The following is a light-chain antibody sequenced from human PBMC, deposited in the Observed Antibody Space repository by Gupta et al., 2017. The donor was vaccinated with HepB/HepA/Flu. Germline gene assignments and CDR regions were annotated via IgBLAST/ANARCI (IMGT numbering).Light chain of an antibody. CDR3: QQYGNLPPGGDT. Sequence: DIQMTQSPSSLSASVGDRVTITCQASQDIGKYLNWYQQKPGMAPKLLIYDASNLETGGPSRFSGSGSGTYFTFTISSLQPEECATYYCQQYGNLPPGGDTFGQGTKLESK. CDR1: QDIGKY. CDR2: DAS. J-gene: IGKJ2*01. V-gene: IGKV1-33*01.